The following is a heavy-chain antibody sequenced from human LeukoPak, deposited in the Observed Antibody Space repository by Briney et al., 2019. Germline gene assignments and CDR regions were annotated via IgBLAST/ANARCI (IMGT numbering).Heavy chain of an antibody. CDR1: GGSISTNNW. D-gene: IGHD3-10*01. J-gene: IGHJ5*02. CDR2: IYHSGST. CDR3: AREPPGPGSSGDNWFDP. V-gene: IGHV4-4*02. Sequence: SGTLSLTCAVSGGSISTNNWWSWVRQPPGKGLEWIGEIYHSGSTNYNPSLKSPVTISVDKSKNQFSLRLSSVTAADTVVYYCAREPPGPGSSGDNWFDPWGQGTLVTVSS.